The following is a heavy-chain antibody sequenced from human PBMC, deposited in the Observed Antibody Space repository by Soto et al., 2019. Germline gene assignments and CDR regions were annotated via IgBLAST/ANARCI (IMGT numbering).Heavy chain of an antibody. J-gene: IGHJ2*01. D-gene: IGHD4-17*01. CDR2: ISYDGSNK. CDR3: AKENGDYADPDEGYFDL. Sequence: QVQLVESGGGVVQPGRSLRLSCAASGFTFSSYGMHWVRQAPGKGLEWVAVISYDGSNKYYADSVKGRFTISRDNSQNTLYLQMNSLRAEDTAGYYCAKENGDYADPDEGYFDLWGRGTLVTVSS. CDR1: GFTFSSYG. V-gene: IGHV3-30*18.